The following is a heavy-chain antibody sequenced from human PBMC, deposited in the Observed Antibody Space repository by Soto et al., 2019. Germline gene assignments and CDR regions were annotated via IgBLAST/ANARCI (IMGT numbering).Heavy chain of an antibody. J-gene: IGHJ4*02. CDR2: ISYDGSNK. D-gene: IGHD2-15*01. CDR1: GFTFSSYA. V-gene: IGHV3-30-3*01. CDR3: AKDRRDGDFMHILVVDF. Sequence: GGSLRLSCAASGFTFSSYAMHWVRQAPGKGLEWVAVISYDGSNKYYADSVKGRFTISRDNSKNTLYLQMNSLRAEDTAVYYCAKDRRDGDFMHILVVDFWGQGALVTVSS.